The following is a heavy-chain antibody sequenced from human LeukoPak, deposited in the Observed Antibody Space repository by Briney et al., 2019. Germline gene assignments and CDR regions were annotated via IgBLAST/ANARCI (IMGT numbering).Heavy chain of an antibody. J-gene: IGHJ4*02. Sequence: SETLSLTYTVSGGSISSYYWSWIRQPAGKGLEWIGRIHTSGSINYNPSLKSRVTMSVETSKNQFSLKLSSVTSADTVVYHCARDKYYYDSSGYYYFDYSGQRTLVTVSS. D-gene: IGHD3-22*01. CDR2: IHTSGSI. V-gene: IGHV4-4*07. CDR1: GGSISSYY. CDR3: ARDKYYYDSSGYYYFDY.